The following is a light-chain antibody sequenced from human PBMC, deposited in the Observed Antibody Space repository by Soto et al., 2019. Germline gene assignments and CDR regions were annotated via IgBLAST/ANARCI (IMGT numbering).Light chain of an antibody. CDR1: RGASTN. V-gene: IGKV3-15*01. CDR3: QQYNNWPWT. Sequence: EIVMTQSPDTLSVSPGESATLSCRASRGASTNLAWYQQRPGQAPSLLIHDASIRATGVPARFSGSGSGTEFTLTISSLQSEDIAVYYCQQYNNWPWTFGQGTNVGIK. J-gene: IGKJ1*01. CDR2: DAS.